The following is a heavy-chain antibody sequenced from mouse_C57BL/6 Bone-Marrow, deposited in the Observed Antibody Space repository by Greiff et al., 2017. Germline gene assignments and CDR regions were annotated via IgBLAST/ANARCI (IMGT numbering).Heavy chain of an antibody. CDR2: ISSGGSYT. CDR3: ARRRLGRDYFDY. V-gene: IGHV5-6*02. CDR1: GFTFSSYG. J-gene: IGHJ2*01. D-gene: IGHD4-1*01. Sequence: EVMLVESGGDLVKPVGSLKLSCAASGFTFSSYGMSWVRQTPDKRLEWVATISSGGSYTYYPDSVKGRFTISRDNAKNTLYLQMSRLKSEDTAMYYCARRRLGRDYFDYWGQGTTLTFSS.